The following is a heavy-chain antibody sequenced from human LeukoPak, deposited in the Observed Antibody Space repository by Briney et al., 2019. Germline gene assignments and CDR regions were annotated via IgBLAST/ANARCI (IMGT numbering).Heavy chain of an antibody. CDR1: GFTFTNYP. CDR3: AKDHYLSAGTTPPDFDY. D-gene: IGHD1-1*01. V-gene: IGHV3-23*01. Sequence: GGSLRLSXAASGFTFTNYPMNWVRQAPGKGLEWVSDISGSGGNTHYADSVKGRFTISRDNSKNTLYLQMNSLRAEDTAVYYCAKDHYLSAGTTPPDFDYWGQGTLVTVSS. J-gene: IGHJ4*02. CDR2: ISGSGGNT.